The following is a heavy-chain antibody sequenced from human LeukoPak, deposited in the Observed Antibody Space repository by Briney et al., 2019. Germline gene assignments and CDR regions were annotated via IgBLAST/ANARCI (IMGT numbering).Heavy chain of an antibody. CDR3: ARVVGCSYLDS. CDR2: ISGDGNHI. CDR1: GFTLSYYT. V-gene: IGHV3-21*01. J-gene: IGHJ4*02. Sequence: GESVTHSCTASGFTLSYYTMNWVRQAPGKGLEWVASISGDGNHIYYAASLKGRFTISSDNAKSSVFLQMDSLTADDTAVYYCARVVGCSYLDSWGQGTLVSVSS. D-gene: IGHD2-21*01.